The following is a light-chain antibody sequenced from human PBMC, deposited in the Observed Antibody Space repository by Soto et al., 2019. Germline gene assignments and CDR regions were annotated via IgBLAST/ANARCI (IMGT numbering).Light chain of an antibody. CDR1: ENVGTN. CDR2: GSS. J-gene: IGKJ4*01. Sequence: IVMTQSPATLSVSPGDEVTLSCRASENVGTNLAWYQQKPGQAPRLLIYGSSTRATGIPATFSGSGSGTEFTLTISRLQSEESAIYYCQQYNNWGLSLGGGTKVEIK. V-gene: IGKV3D-15*01. CDR3: QQYNNWGLS.